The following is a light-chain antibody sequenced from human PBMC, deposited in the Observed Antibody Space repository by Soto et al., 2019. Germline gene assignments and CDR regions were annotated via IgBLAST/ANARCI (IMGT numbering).Light chain of an antibody. V-gene: IGLV2-23*03. CDR3: CSYAGSSTFVV. Sequence: QSVLTQPASVSGSPGQSITISCTGTSSDVGSYNLVSWYQQHPGKAPKLMIYEGSKRPSGVSNRFSGSKSGNTASLTSSGLQAEDEGDYYSCSYAGSSTFVVFGGGTKLTVL. CDR1: SSDVGSYNL. J-gene: IGLJ2*01. CDR2: EGS.